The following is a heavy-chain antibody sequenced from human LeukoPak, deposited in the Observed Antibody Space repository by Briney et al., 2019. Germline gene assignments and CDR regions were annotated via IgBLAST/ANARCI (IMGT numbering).Heavy chain of an antibody. CDR1: GDSVSSGSYY. Sequence: PETLSLSCTVSGDSVSSGSYYWSWIRQPPGKGLEWIGYIDYSGSTNYNPSLKSRATTSVDTSKNQFSLKLSSVTAADTAVYYCARGTRGYSYGYVAYWGQGTPVTVSS. CDR2: IDYSGST. J-gene: IGHJ4*02. CDR3: ARGTRGYSYGYVAY. V-gene: IGHV4-61*01. D-gene: IGHD5-18*01.